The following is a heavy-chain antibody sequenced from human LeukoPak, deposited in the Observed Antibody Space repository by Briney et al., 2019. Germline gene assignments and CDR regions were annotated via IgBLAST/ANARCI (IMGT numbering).Heavy chain of an antibody. Sequence: SETLSLSCTVSGGSIRGGDYCWSWVRQPPGKGLGWIGYIYYGGSTSYNPSLKSRLTISGDTSKNQLSRKLSSVAAADTAVYYCARVRVSQEDFWSGYRPDTYYFDYWGQGTLVTVSS. CDR2: IYYGGST. J-gene: IGHJ4*02. CDR3: ARVRVSQEDFWSGYRPDTYYFDY. CDR1: GGSIRGGDYC. V-gene: IGHV4-30-4*01. D-gene: IGHD3-3*01.